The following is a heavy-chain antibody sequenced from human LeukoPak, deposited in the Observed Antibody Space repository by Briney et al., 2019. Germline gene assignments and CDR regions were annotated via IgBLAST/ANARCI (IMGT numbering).Heavy chain of an antibody. J-gene: IGHJ4*02. CDR3: ARLTGYDWESSYDY. Sequence: SETLSLTCTVSGGSISSYYWSWIRQPPGKGLEWIGYIYYSGSANYNPSLKSRVTISVDTSKNQFSLKLSSVTAADTAVYYCARLTGYDWESSYDYWGQGTLVTVSP. D-gene: IGHD5-12*01. CDR2: IYYSGSA. CDR1: GGSISSYY. V-gene: IGHV4-59*01.